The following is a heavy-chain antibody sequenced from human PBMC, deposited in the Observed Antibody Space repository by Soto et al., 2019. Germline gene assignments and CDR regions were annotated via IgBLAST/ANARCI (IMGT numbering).Heavy chain of an antibody. CDR3: ARDLDIVVVPSGYDAFDI. V-gene: IGHV3-7*05. J-gene: IGHJ3*02. D-gene: IGHD2-2*01. Sequence: TGGSLRLSCAASGLNFSNYWMTWVRPAPGTGLEWVANIKQDGSVKHYVDSVKGRFTISRDNAKNSLYLQVNSLRAEDTAVYYCARDLDIVVVPSGYDAFDIWGQGTMVTVSS. CDR1: GLNFSNYW. CDR2: IKQDGSVK.